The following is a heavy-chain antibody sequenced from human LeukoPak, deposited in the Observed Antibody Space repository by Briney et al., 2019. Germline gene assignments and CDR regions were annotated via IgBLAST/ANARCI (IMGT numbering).Heavy chain of an antibody. Sequence: SETLSLTCAVYGGSFSGYYWSWIRQPPGKGLEWIGEINHSGSTNYNPSLKSRVTISVDTSKNQFSLKLSSVTAADTAVYYCARGADSSGYSARYDYWGQGTLVTVSP. J-gene: IGHJ4*02. CDR1: GGSFSGYY. CDR3: ARGADSSGYSARYDY. D-gene: IGHD3-22*01. CDR2: INHSGST. V-gene: IGHV4-34*01.